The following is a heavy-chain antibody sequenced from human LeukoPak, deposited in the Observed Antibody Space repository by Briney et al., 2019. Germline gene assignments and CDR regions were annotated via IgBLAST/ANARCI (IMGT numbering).Heavy chain of an antibody. Sequence: PSETLSLTCTVSGGSISSYYWSWIRQPPGKGLERIGYIYYSGSTNYNPSLKSRVTISVDTSKNQFSLKLSSVTAADTAVYYCARTGYCSSTSCYWGLNYYYGMDVWGQGTTVTVSS. CDR1: GGSISSYY. CDR3: ARTGYCSSTSCYWGLNYYYGMDV. CDR2: IYYSGST. D-gene: IGHD2-2*03. V-gene: IGHV4-59*08. J-gene: IGHJ6*02.